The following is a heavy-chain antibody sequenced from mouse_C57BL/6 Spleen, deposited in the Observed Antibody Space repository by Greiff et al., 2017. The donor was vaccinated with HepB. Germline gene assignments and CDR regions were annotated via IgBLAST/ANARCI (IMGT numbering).Heavy chain of an antibody. CDR1: GFNIKNPY. J-gene: IGHJ4*01. CDR2: IDPANGNT. V-gene: IGHV14-3*01. D-gene: IGHD6-1*01. CDR3: ASSPFSAMDY. Sequence: VQLQQSVAELVRPGASVKLSCTASGFNIKNPYMHWVKQRPEQGLEWIGRIDPANGNTKYAPKFQGKATITADTSSNTGYLQLSSLTSEDTAIYYCASSPFSAMDYWGQGTSVTVSS.